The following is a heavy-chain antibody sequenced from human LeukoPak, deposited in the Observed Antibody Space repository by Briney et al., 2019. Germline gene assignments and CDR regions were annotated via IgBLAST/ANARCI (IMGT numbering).Heavy chain of an antibody. Sequence: SETLSLTCTVSGSMYNYYWSWIRQPPGKGLEWIGYIYYSGSTNYNPSLKSRVTISVDTSKNQFSLKLSSVTAADTAVYYCARDLEVAAAGSGYMDVWGKGTTVTVSS. CDR3: ARDLEVAAAGSGYMDV. V-gene: IGHV4-59*01. D-gene: IGHD6-13*01. CDR1: GSMYNYY. J-gene: IGHJ6*03. CDR2: IYYSGST.